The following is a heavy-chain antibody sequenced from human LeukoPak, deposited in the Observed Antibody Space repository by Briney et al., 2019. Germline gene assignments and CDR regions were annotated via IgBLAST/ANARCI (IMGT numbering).Heavy chain of an antibody. V-gene: IGHV3-74*01. CDR3: ATDLRVTMIVGAFDI. CDR2: INSDGSST. CDR1: GFTFSSYW. J-gene: IGHJ3*02. Sequence: GGSLRLSCAASGFTFSSYWMHWVRQAPGKGLVWVSRINSDGSSTSYADSVKGRFTISRDNAKNTLYLQMNSLRAEDTAVYYCATDLRVTMIVGAFDIWGQGTMVTVSS. D-gene: IGHD3-22*01.